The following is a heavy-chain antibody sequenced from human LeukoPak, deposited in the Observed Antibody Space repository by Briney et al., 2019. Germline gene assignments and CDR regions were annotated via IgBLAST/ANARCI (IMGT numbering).Heavy chain of an antibody. CDR2: ISGSGGST. D-gene: IGHD3-10*01. CDR1: GFTFSSYA. Sequence: TGGSLRLSCAASGFTFSSYAMSWVRQAPGKGLEWVSAISGSGGSTYYADSVKGRFTISRDNSKNTLYLQMNSLRAEDTAVYYCARGANSLWFGDGGAFDIWGQGTMVTVSS. V-gene: IGHV3-23*01. CDR3: ARGANSLWFGDGGAFDI. J-gene: IGHJ3*02.